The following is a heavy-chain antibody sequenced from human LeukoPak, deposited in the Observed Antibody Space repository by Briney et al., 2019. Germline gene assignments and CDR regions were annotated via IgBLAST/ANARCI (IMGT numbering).Heavy chain of an antibody. Sequence: PGGSLRLSCAASGFTFSSYGMPWVRQAPGKGLEWVAVISYDGSNKYYADSVKGRFTISRDNSKNTLYLQMNSLRAEDTAVYYCAKDGGYYDSSGYVVSPDYWGQGTLVTVSS. V-gene: IGHV3-30*18. J-gene: IGHJ4*02. CDR2: ISYDGSNK. CDR1: GFTFSSYG. CDR3: AKDGGYYDSSGYVVSPDY. D-gene: IGHD3-22*01.